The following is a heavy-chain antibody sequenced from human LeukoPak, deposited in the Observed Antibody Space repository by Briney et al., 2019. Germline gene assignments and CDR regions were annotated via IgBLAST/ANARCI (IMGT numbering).Heavy chain of an antibody. Sequence: PSETLSLTCTVSGGSITTYYWTWIRQTPDKGLQFIGSFYHTGSTNYNPSLESAVTISVDTSKNQFSLKLSSVTAADTAVYYCARGLLNYGSGTYYSTHFDYWGQGTLVTVSS. CDR1: GGSITTYY. J-gene: IGHJ4*02. CDR3: ARGLLNYGSGTYYSTHFDY. CDR2: FYHTGST. V-gene: IGHV4-59*12. D-gene: IGHD3-10*01.